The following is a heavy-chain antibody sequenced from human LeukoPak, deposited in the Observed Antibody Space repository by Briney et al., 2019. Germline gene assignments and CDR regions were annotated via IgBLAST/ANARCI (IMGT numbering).Heavy chain of an antibody. D-gene: IGHD3-22*01. CDR3: ARERDYYDSSGHNWFDP. CDR2: IYYTGIT. Sequence: PSETLSLTCTISGGSISSSIYNWGWIRQSPGKGLEWIGIIYYTGITNYNPSLKSRVTISVDTSKNQFSLRLSSVTAADTSVYYCARERDYYDSSGHNWFDPWGQGNLDSVSS. V-gene: IGHV4-39*02. CDR1: GGSISSSIYN. J-gene: IGHJ5*02.